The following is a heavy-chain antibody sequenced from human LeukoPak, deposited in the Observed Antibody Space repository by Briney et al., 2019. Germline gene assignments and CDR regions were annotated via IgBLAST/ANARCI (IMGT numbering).Heavy chain of an antibody. D-gene: IGHD6-13*01. J-gene: IGHJ4*02. CDR1: GGSISSSTYY. CDR2: IYYSGST. V-gene: IGHV4-39*02. Sequence: SETLSLTCTVSGGSISSSTYYWGWIRQPPGKGLEWIGSIYYSGSTYYNPSLKSRVTISVDTSKNHFSLRLSSVTATDAAVYYCARRGRAGVVWGYSDYWGQGTLVTVSS. CDR3: ARRGRAGVVWGYSDY.